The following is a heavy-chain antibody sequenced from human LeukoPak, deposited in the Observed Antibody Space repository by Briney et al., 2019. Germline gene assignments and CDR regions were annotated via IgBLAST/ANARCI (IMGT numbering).Heavy chain of an antibody. CDR3: ASLSREAVAGRVDY. J-gene: IGHJ4*02. Sequence: ASVKVSCKASGGTFSSYAISWVRQAPGQGLEWMGRIIPILGIANYAQKFQGRVTITADKSTSTAYMKLSSLRSEDTAVYYCASLSREAVAGRVDYWGQGTLVTVSS. D-gene: IGHD6-19*01. CDR2: IIPILGIA. CDR1: GGTFSSYA. V-gene: IGHV1-69*04.